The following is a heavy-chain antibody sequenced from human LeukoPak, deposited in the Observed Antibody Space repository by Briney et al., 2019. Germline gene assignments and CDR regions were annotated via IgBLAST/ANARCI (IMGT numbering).Heavy chain of an antibody. CDR1: GFTFNNYG. V-gene: IGHV3-30*02. J-gene: IGHJ4*02. D-gene: IGHD2-2*02. CDR3: AKARGYTLTYSSSLDY. Sequence: GGSLRLSCAATGFTFNNYGMHWVRQAPGKGLEWVALIRYDATKEYYANSVKGRFTISRDNSKSTLYLQMNSLRAEDTAVYYCAKARGYTLTYSSSLDYWDQGTLVTVSS. CDR2: IRYDATKE.